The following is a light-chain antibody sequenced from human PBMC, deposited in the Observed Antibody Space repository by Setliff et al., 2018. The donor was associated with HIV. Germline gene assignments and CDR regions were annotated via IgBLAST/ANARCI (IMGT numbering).Light chain of an antibody. V-gene: IGLV2-14*03. J-gene: IGLJ1*01. CDR2: DVT. CDR1: SSDVGGFNF. Sequence: QSALTQPASMSGSPGQSITVSCTGTSSDVGGFNFVSWYQQHPGKASRLMIYDVTNRPSGVSNRFSGSKSGNTASLTISGLQAEDEADYYCTSYANSSTYIFGTGTKVTVL. CDR3: TSYANSSTYI.